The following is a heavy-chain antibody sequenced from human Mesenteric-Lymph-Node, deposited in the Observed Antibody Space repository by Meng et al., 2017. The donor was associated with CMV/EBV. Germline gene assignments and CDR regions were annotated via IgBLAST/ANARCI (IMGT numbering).Heavy chain of an antibody. J-gene: IGHJ6*02. CDR3: AREVPSVLYNDFWSGPMDV. V-gene: IGHV4-59*01. D-gene: IGHD3-3*01. CDR2: VYHTGAT. Sequence: SETLSLTCNISGGSINNLFWSWIRQTPGKGLEWIGYVYHTGATKYNPSLRSRATISIASSRKQFSLHLNSVTAADTAVYYCAREVPSVLYNDFWSGPMDVWGQGTTVTVSS. CDR1: GGSINNLF.